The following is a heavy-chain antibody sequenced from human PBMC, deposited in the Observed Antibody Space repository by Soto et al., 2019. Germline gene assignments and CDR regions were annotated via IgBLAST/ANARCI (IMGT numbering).Heavy chain of an antibody. D-gene: IGHD6-19*01. Sequence: QVRLVESGGGVVQPGRSLRLSCTASGFSFSSYAMYWFRQPPGQGLEWVAVISHDGINKHYADSVKGRVTVSRDNSSHSLDLQLNSLRGEDTAMYYCARDLYTSDYFVKWFEPWGQGTLVTVSS. V-gene: IGHV3-30-3*01. CDR1: GFSFSSYA. J-gene: IGHJ5*02. CDR3: ARDLYTSDYFVKWFEP. CDR2: ISHDGINK.